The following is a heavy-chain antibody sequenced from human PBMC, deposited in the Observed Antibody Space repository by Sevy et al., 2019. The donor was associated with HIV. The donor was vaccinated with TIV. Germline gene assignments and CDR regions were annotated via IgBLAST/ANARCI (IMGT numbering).Heavy chain of an antibody. V-gene: IGHV3-30*18. CDR1: GFTFSNFW. CDR2: ISYDGSNK. Sequence: GGSLRLSCAASGFTFSNFWMSWVRQAPGKGLEWVAVISYDGSNKYYADSVKGRFTISRDNSKNTLYLQMNSLRAEDTAVYYCAKDLQWLVPRYYYGMDVWGQGTTVTVSS. J-gene: IGHJ6*02. CDR3: AKDLQWLVPRYYYGMDV. D-gene: IGHD6-19*01.